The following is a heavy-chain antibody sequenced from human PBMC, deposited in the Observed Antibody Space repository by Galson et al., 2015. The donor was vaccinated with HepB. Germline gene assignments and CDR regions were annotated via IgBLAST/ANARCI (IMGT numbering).Heavy chain of an antibody. V-gene: IGHV1-46*01. D-gene: IGHD3-16*02. J-gene: IGHJ6*02. Sequence: SVKVSCKASGYTFTNYFIRWVRQAPGQGLEWMGIINPNGGSPTYAQRFQGRVTMTTDTSTRTIYMEVSSLRSEDTAMYYCARGNYDYVWGIYRFAYAMDVWGQGTTVTVSS. CDR1: GYTFTNYF. CDR3: ARGNYDYVWGIYRFAYAMDV. CDR2: INPNGGSP.